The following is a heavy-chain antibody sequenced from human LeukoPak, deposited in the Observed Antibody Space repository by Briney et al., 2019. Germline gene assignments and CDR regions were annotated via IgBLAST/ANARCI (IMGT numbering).Heavy chain of an antibody. Sequence: GGSPRLSCAASGFTFSNAWMRWVRQAPGKGLEWVSAISGSGGSTYYADSVKGRFTISRDNSKNTLYLQMNSLRAEDTAVYYCAKVGYYDFWSGYSCFDYWGQGTLVTVSS. D-gene: IGHD3-3*01. V-gene: IGHV3-23*01. CDR3: AKVGYYDFWSGYSCFDY. CDR2: ISGSGGST. CDR1: GFTFSNAW. J-gene: IGHJ4*02.